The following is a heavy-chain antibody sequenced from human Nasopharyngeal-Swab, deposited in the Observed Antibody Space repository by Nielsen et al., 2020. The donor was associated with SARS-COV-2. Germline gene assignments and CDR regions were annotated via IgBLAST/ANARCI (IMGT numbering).Heavy chain of an antibody. V-gene: IGHV4-59*01. Sequence: SETLSLTCTVSGGSISSYYWSWIRQPPGKGLEWIGYIYYSGSTNYNPSLKSRVTISVDTSKNQFSLKLSSVTAADTAVYHCARILTIFGVVASYYFDHWGQGTLVTVSS. CDR2: IYYSGST. CDR3: ARILTIFGVVASYYFDH. CDR1: GGSISSYY. D-gene: IGHD3-3*01. J-gene: IGHJ4*02.